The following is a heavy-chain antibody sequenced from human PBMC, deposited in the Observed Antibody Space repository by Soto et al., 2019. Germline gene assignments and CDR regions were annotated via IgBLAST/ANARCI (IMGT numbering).Heavy chain of an antibody. D-gene: IGHD3-22*01. J-gene: IGHJ5*02. V-gene: IGHV1-3*01. CDR1: GYTFTIYA. Sequence: VSVEVSCKASGYTFTIYAMHWLRQAPGQRLEWMGWINAGNGNTKYSQKFQGRVTITRDTSASTAYMELSSLRSEDTAVYYCARGDSSGPLDWFDPWGQGTLVTVSS. CDR2: INAGNGNT. CDR3: ARGDSSGPLDWFDP.